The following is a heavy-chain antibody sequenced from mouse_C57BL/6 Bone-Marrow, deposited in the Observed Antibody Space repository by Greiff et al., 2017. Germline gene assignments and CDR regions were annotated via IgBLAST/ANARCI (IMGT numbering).Heavy chain of an antibody. CDR2: IYPRSGNT. Sequence: VKLVESGAELARPGASVKLSCKASGYTFTSYGISWVKQRTGQGLEWIGEIYPRSGNTYYNEKFKGKATLTADKSSSTAYMELRSLTSEDSAVYFCATLYYDYDLAWFAYWGQGTLVTVSA. CDR1: GYTFTSYG. CDR3: ATLYYDYDLAWFAY. J-gene: IGHJ3*01. V-gene: IGHV1-81*01. D-gene: IGHD2-4*01.